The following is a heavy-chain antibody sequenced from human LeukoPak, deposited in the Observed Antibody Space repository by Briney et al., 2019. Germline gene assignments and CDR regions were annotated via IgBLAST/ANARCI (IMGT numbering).Heavy chain of an antibody. CDR2: INPNSGGT. Sequence: ASVKVSCKASGYTFTGYYMHWVRQAPGQGLEWMGWINPNSGGTNYAQKFQGRVTMTRDTSISTAYMDLSRLRSDDTAVYYCARASYSSSWGKIDYWGQGTLVTVSS. V-gene: IGHV1-2*02. D-gene: IGHD6-13*01. J-gene: IGHJ4*02. CDR3: ARASYSSSWGKIDY. CDR1: GYTFTGYY.